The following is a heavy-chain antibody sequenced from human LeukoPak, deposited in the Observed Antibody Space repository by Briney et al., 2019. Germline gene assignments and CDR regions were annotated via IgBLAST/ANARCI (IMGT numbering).Heavy chain of an antibody. D-gene: IGHD2-21*02. CDR1: GYTFTSYG. J-gene: IGHJ3*02. CDR3: AREAYCGGDCYSHAFDI. Sequence: EASVKVSCKASGYTFTSYGISWVRQAPGQGLEWMGWISAYNGNTNYAQKLQGRVTMTTDTSTSTVYMELSSLRSEDTAVYYCAREAYCGGDCYSHAFDIWGQGTMVTVSS. CDR2: ISAYNGNT. V-gene: IGHV1-18*01.